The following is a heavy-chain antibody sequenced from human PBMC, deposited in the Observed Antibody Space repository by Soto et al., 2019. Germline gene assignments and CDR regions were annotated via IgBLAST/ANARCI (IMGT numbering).Heavy chain of an antibody. CDR3: ARDVGYYYDKLDC. J-gene: IGHJ4*02. CDR2: ISTSGTTV. Sequence: EVQLVESGGALVQPGGSLRLSCAASGFAFSGYSMIWVRQPPGKGLEWVSYISTSGTTVHYADSVRGRFTISRDNXKNSLYPQMNSLRAEDTAVYYCARDVGYYYDKLDCWGQGTLVTVSS. V-gene: IGHV3-48*01. CDR1: GFAFSGYS. D-gene: IGHD3-22*01.